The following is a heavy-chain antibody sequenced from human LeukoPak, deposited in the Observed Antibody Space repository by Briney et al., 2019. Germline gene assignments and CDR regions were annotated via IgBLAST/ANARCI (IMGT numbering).Heavy chain of an antibody. CDR1: GYTFTSYG. J-gene: IGHJ4*02. CDR2: ISAYNGNT. D-gene: IGHD4-17*01. V-gene: IGHV1-18*01. Sequence: ASVKVSCKASGYTFTSYGISWVRQAPGQGLEWMGWISAYNGNTNYAQKLQGRVTMTTDTSTSTAYMELRSLRSDDTAVYYCAITTHEYGDWSLDYWGQGTLVTVSS. CDR3: AITTHEYGDWSLDY.